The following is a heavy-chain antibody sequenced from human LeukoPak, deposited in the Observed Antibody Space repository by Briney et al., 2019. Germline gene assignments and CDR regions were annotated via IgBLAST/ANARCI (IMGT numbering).Heavy chain of an antibody. Sequence: SETLSLTCTVSGGSISSYYWSWIRQPPGKGLEWIGYIYSTGSTNYNPSLKSRVTISVDTSKNQFSLKLSSVTAADTAVYYCARDDYDSSGYYMGKFDYWGQGTLVTVSS. J-gene: IGHJ4*02. CDR1: GGSISSYY. CDR3: ARDDYDSSGYYMGKFDY. D-gene: IGHD3-22*01. CDR2: IYSTGST. V-gene: IGHV4-59*12.